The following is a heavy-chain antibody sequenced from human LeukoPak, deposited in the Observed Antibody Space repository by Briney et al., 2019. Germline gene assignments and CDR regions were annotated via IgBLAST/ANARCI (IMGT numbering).Heavy chain of an antibody. Sequence: SETLSLICSVYGGSFSGYYWSWIRQPPGKGLAWIGEINHSGSTNYNPSIKSRVTISVDTSKNQFSLNLTSVTAADTAVYYCARDGLYSTNGVCYFDYWGQGTLVTVSS. CDR1: GGSFSGYY. CDR3: ARDGLYSTNGVCYFDY. D-gene: IGHD2-8*01. CDR2: INHSGST. J-gene: IGHJ4*02. V-gene: IGHV4-34*01.